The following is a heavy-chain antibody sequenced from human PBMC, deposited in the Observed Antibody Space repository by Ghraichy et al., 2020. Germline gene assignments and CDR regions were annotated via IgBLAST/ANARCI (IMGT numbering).Heavy chain of an antibody. CDR1: GFTFSSYG. D-gene: IGHD2-8*01. V-gene: IGHV3-33*01. J-gene: IGHJ6*02. Sequence: GGSPRLSCAASGFTFSSYGMHWVRQAPGKGLEWVAVIWYDGSNKYYADSVKGRFTISRDNSKNTLYLQMNSLRAEDTAVYYCARGVMYCTNGVCYAAYYYYGMDVWGQGTTVTVSS. CDR3: ARGVMYCTNGVCYAAYYYYGMDV. CDR2: IWYDGSNK.